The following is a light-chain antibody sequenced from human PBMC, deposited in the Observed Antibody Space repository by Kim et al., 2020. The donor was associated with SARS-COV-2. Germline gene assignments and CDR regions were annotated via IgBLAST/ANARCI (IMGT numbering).Light chain of an antibody. CDR2: PAS. V-gene: IGKV1-27*01. CDR1: QGIGIY. Sequence: DIQMTQSPSSLSASVGDRVTITCRASQGIGIYLAWVQQKPGKVPNLLISPASTLQSGVPSRFSGSGSGTDFTLTISSLQPEDVATYYWQKYNAAPWTFGQGNKVDIK. CDR3: QKYNAAPWT. J-gene: IGKJ1*01.